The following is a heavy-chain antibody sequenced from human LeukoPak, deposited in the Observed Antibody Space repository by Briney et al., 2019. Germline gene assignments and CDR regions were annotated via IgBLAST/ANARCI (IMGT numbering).Heavy chain of an antibody. CDR2: IWYDGSNK. Sequence: GGSLRLSCAASGFTFSDFYMSWIRQAPGKGLEWVAVIWYDGSNKYYADSVKGRFTISRDNSKNTLYLQMNSLRAEDTAVYYCARRHYYDSSGHGAFDIWGQGTMVTVSS. V-gene: IGHV3-33*08. J-gene: IGHJ3*02. CDR3: ARRHYYDSSGHGAFDI. CDR1: GFTFSDFY. D-gene: IGHD3-22*01.